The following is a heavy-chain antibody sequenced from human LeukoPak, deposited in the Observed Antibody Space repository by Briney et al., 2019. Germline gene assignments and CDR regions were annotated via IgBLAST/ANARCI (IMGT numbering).Heavy chain of an antibody. CDR1: GGSISSYY. CDR3: ARARGTEAIDS. J-gene: IGHJ4*02. Sequence: SETLSLTCTVSGGSISSYYWSWIRQPPGKGLEWIGYIYYSGSTNYNPSLKSRVTISVDTSKNQFSLKLSSVTAADTAVYYCARARGTEAIDSWGQGTLVTVSS. V-gene: IGHV4-59*08. CDR2: IYYSGST. D-gene: IGHD6-25*01.